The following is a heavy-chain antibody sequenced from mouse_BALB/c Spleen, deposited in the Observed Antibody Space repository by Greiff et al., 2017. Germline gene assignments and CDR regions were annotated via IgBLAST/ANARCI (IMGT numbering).Heavy chain of an antibody. CDR1: GFTFSSYT. D-gene: IGHD1-1*02. V-gene: IGHV5-12-2*01. J-gene: IGHJ3*01. CDR3: TRRLMTMAPAY. Sequence: EVQLVESGGGLVQPGGSLKLSCAASGFTFSSYTMSWVRQTPEKRLEWVAYISNGGGSTYYPDTVKGRITISRDNAKNTLDLQMSSLKSEGTAMYYCTRRLMTMAPAYWGQGTLVTGSA. CDR2: ISNGGGST.